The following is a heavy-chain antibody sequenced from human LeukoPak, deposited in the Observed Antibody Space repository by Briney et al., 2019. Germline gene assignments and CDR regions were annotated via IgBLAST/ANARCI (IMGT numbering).Heavy chain of an antibody. CDR2: ISSSSTYI. J-gene: IGHJ5*02. CDR3: ASGITGT. Sequence: GGSLRLSCAASGFIFSSYSMNWVRQAPGKGLEWVSSISSSSTYIYYADSVKGRFTISRDNAKNSLYLQMNSLRVEDTALYYCASGITGTWGQGTLVIVSS. V-gene: IGHV3-21*01. CDR1: GFIFSSYS. D-gene: IGHD1-20*01.